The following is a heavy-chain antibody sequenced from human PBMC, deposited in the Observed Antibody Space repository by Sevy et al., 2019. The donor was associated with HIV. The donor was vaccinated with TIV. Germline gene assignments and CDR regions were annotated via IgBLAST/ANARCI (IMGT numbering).Heavy chain of an antibody. V-gene: IGHV3-15*01. J-gene: IGHJ3*02. CDR3: TTVAQFTAFDI. Sequence: GGSLRLSCAASGFTFSNAWMSWVRQAPGKGLEWVGRIKSKTDGGTIDYAAPVKGRFTISRDDSKNTLYLQMNSLKTEDTAVYCCTTVAQFTAFDIWGQGTMVTVSS. CDR2: IKSKTDGGTI. CDR1: GFTFSNAW.